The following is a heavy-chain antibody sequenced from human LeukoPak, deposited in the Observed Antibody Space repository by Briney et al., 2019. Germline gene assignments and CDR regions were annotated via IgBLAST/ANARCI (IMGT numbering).Heavy chain of an antibody. CDR2: IIPIFGTA. J-gene: IGHJ4*02. CDR3: ARKICSSTSCYHYYFDY. V-gene: IGHV1-69*13. D-gene: IGHD2-2*01. Sequence: ASVKVSCKASGGTFSSYAISWVRQAPGQGLEWMGGIIPIFGTANYAQKFQGRVTITADESTSTAYMELSSLRSEDTAVYYCARKICSSTSCYHYYFDYWGQGTLVTVS. CDR1: GGTFSSYA.